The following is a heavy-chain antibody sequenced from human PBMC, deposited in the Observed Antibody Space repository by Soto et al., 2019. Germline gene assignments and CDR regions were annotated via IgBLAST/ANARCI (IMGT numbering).Heavy chain of an antibody. Sequence: QVQLVQSGAEVKKPRDSVKVSCKAYGYIFTTYAIHWVRQAPGQRLEWMGWIHVGNGNPTFAAQFQGRVTLTRDTSAGTAYMELSGLTSEDTAMFFCARDVAKGAFDSWGQGTMVTVAS. CDR2: IHVGNGNP. D-gene: IGHD2-21*01. J-gene: IGHJ3*01. CDR3: ARDVAKGAFDS. CDR1: GYIFTTYA. V-gene: IGHV1-3*01.